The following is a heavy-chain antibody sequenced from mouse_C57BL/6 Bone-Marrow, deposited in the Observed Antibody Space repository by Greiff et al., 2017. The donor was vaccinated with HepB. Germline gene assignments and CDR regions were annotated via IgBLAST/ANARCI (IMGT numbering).Heavy chain of an antibody. CDR2: IYPGDGDT. CDR1: GYAFSSSW. CDR3: AKGGRQLRLDY. J-gene: IGHJ2*01. Sequence: QVQLQQSGPELVKPGASVKISCKASGYAFSSSWMNWVKQRPGKGLEWIGRIYPGDGDTNYNGKFKGKATLTADKSSSTAYMQLSSLTSEDSAVYFCAKGGRQLRLDYWGQGTTRTVSS. V-gene: IGHV1-82*01. D-gene: IGHD3-2*02.